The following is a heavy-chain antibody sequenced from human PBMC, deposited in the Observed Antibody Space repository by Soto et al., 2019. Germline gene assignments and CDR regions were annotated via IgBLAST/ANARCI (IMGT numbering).Heavy chain of an antibody. CDR1: GGSISSYY. J-gene: IGHJ5*02. CDR2: IYYSGST. CDR3: ARDVVAGTGWFDP. V-gene: IGHV4-59*01. D-gene: IGHD6-19*01. Sequence: QVQLQESGPGLVKPSETLSLTCTVSGGSISSYYWSWIRQPPGKGLEWIGNIYYSGSTNYNPSLKSRVTISVDTSKSQCSLKLSSVTAADTAVYYCARDVVAGTGWFDPWGQGTLVTVSS.